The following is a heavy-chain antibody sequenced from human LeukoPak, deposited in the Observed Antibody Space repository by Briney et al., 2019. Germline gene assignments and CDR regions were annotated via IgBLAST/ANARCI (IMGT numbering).Heavy chain of an antibody. D-gene: IGHD3-9*01. Sequence: PSETLSLTCTVSGVSISSSSYHWDWIRQPPGKGLEWIGSIYYSGSTFYNPSLKSRVTISVDTSKNQFSLKLSSVTAADTAVYYCARLVYSDFDWLLKPNSEYYFDYWGQGTLVTVSS. CDR2: IYYSGST. CDR1: GVSISSSSYH. V-gene: IGHV4-39*01. CDR3: ARLVYSDFDWLLKPNSEYYFDY. J-gene: IGHJ4*02.